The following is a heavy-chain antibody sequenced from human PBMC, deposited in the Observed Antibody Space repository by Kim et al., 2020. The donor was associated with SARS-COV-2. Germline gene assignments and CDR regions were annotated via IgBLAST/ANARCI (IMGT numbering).Heavy chain of an antibody. D-gene: IGHD6-13*01. CDR2: INHSGST. Sequence: SETLSLTCAVYGGSFSGYYWSWIRQPPGKGLEWIGEINHSGSTNYNPSLKSRVTISVDTSKNQFSLKLSSVTAADTAVYYCARGARNSSSWDFDYWGQGTLLTVSS. CDR3: ARGARNSSSWDFDY. J-gene: IGHJ4*02. V-gene: IGHV4-34*01. CDR1: GGSFSGYY.